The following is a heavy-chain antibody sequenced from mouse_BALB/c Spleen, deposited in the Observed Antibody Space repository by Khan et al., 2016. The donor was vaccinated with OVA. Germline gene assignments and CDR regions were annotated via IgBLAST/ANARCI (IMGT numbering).Heavy chain of an antibody. CDR1: GFSLTNYG. J-gene: IGHJ2*01. V-gene: IGHV2-2*02. CDR2: IWSSGIT. Sequence: QVQLKQSGPGLVQPSQSLSITCTVSGFSLTNYGVHWVRQSPGKGLEWLGVIWSSGITDYNATFMSRLSISRDISKSQVFFKMNSLQANDTGIYYCARNRNGYFDYWGQGTTLTGSS. D-gene: IGHD1-1*02. CDR3: ARNRNGYFDY.